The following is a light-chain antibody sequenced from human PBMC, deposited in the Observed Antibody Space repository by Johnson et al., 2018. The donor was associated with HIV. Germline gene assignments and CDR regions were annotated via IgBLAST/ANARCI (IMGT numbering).Light chain of an antibody. CDR1: SSTIGNNY. Sequence: QSVLTQPPSVSAAPGQKVTISCSGSSSTIGNNYVSWYQLLPGTAPRLLIYKDDKRPSGLPDRFSGSKSGPSATLGITGLQTGDEADYYCGTWDTSLSTGGVFGTGTKVTVL. V-gene: IGLV1-51*02. J-gene: IGLJ1*01. CDR2: KDD. CDR3: GTWDTSLSTGGV.